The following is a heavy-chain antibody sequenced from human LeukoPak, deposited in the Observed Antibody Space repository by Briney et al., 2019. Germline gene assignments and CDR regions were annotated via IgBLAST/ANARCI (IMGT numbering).Heavy chain of an antibody. CDR3: ARQGSYYDSSGYSLDAFDI. D-gene: IGHD3-22*01. Sequence: SETLSLTCTVSGGSIRSSYYYWGWIRQPPGKGLEWIGSIYYSGSTYYNPSLKSRVTISVDTSKNQFSLKLSSVTAADTAVYYCARQGSYYDSSGYSLDAFDIWGQGTMVTVSS. CDR1: GGSIRSSYYY. V-gene: IGHV4-39*01. J-gene: IGHJ3*02. CDR2: IYYSGST.